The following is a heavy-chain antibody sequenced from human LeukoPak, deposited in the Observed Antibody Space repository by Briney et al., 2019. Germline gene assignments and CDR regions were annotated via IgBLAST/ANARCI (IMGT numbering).Heavy chain of an antibody. V-gene: IGHV3-23*01. CDR2: ISGSGGST. CDR1: GFTFSSYA. CDR3: ARYSSSWYEWFDP. Sequence: QTRGSLRLSCAASGFTFSSYAMSWVRQAPGKGLEWVSAISGSGGSTYYGDSVKGRFTISRDNSNYTLYLQMNSLLAEDTAVYYCARYSSSWYEWFDPWGQGTLVTVSS. D-gene: IGHD6-13*01. J-gene: IGHJ5*02.